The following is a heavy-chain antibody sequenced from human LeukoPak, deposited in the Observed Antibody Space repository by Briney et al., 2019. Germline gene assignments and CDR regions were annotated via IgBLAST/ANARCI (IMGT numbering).Heavy chain of an antibody. CDR3: ARTTGYLPYFDY. V-gene: IGHV4-30-2*01. CDR1: GGSISSGGYS. J-gene: IGHJ4*02. D-gene: IGHD3-9*01. CDR2: IYHSGST. Sequence: SETLSLTCAVSGGSISSGGYSWSWIRQPPGKGLEWIGYIYHSGSTYYNPSLKSRVTISVDRSKNQSSLKLSSVTAADTAVYYCARTTGYLPYFDYWGQGTLVTVSS.